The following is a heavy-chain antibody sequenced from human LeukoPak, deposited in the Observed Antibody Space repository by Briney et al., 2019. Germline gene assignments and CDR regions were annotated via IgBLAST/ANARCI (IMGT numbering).Heavy chain of an antibody. Sequence: PSETLSLTCTVSGGSISSYYWSWIRQPPGKGLEWIGYIYYSGSTNYNPSLKSGVTISVDTSKNQFSLKLSSVTAADTAVYYCARSDMVRGVIRIDYWGQGTLVTVSS. J-gene: IGHJ4*02. V-gene: IGHV4-59*01. CDR3: ARSDMVRGVIRIDY. CDR2: IYYSGST. CDR1: GGSISSYY. D-gene: IGHD3-10*01.